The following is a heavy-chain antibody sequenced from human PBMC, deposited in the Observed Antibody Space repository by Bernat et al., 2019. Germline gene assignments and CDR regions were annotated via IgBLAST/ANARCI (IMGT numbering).Heavy chain of an antibody. V-gene: IGHV1-2*04. CDR3: ARSGDYLPRTNWFDP. CDR1: GYTFTGYY. J-gene: IGHJ5*02. D-gene: IGHD2-21*02. CDR2: INPNSGGT. Sequence: QVQLVQSGAEVKKPGASVKVSCKASGYTFTGYYMHWVRQAPGQGLEWMGWINPNSGGTNYAQKFQGWVTMTRDTPISTAYMELSRLRSDDTAVYYCARSGDYLPRTNWFDPWGQGTLVTVSS.